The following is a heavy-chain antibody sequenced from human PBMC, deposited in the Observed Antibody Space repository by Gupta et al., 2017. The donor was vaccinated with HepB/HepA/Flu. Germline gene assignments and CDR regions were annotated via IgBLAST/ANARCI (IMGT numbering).Heavy chain of an antibody. CDR3: ARVHAGQDYYYGMDV. CDR1: GFTFSSYD. Sequence: EVQLVESGGGLVQPGGSLRLSCAASGFTFSSYDMHWVRQATGKGLEWVSAIGTAGDTYYPGSVKGRFTISRENAKNSVYIQMNSLRAGDTAVYYCARVHAGQDYYYGMDVWGQGTTATVSS. J-gene: IGHJ6*02. CDR2: IGTAGDT. V-gene: IGHV3-13*01. D-gene: IGHD1-1*01.